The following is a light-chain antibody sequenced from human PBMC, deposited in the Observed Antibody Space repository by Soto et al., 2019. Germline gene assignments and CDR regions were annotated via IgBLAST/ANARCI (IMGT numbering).Light chain of an antibody. V-gene: IGLV1-40*01. J-gene: IGLJ2*01. CDR3: QSYDSSLSGYVV. CDR2: GNS. CDR1: SSNIGAGYD. Sequence: QTVVTQPPSVSGAPGQRVTISCTGSSSNIGAGYDVHWYQQLPETAPKLLIYGNSNRPSGVSDRFSGSKSGTSASLAITGLQAEDEADYYCQSYDSSLSGYVVFGGGTKLTVL.